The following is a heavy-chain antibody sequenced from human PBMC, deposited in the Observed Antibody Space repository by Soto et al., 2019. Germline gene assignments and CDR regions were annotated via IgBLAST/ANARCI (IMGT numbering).Heavy chain of an antibody. CDR1: GASVNTGDYY. V-gene: IGHV4-30-4*01. CDR2: IFYSGDT. Sequence: VQLQGSGPGLVKPSQTLSLTCTVSGASVNTGDYYWSYIRQSPGKGLEWLVYIFYSGDTYYNPSLTSRATISLNTSRNQISLTLTSVTDADTAVYFCVGTGTTDDFWGQGTLVTVSS. D-gene: IGHD1-7*01. CDR3: VGTGTTDDF. J-gene: IGHJ1*01.